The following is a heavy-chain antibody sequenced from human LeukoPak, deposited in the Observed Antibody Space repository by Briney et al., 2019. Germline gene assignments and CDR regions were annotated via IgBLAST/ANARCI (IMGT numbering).Heavy chain of an antibody. Sequence: SETLSLTCAVSGGSISSGGYSWSWIRQPPGTGLEWIGYIYHSGSTHYNPSLKSRVTISVDRSKNQFSLKLSSVTAADTAVYYCARVIPPTVTTSPDAFEICGQGTMVTVSS. CDR2: IYHSGST. D-gene: IGHD4-17*01. CDR1: GGSISSGGYS. V-gene: IGHV4-30-2*01. CDR3: ARVIPPTVTTSPDAFEI. J-gene: IGHJ3*02.